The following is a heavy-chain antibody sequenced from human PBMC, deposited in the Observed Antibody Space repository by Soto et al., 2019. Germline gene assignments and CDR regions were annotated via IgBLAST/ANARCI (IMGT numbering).Heavy chain of an antibody. V-gene: IGHV4-39*01. Sequence: SETLSLTCTVSGGSISRSSYYWGWIRQPPGKGLEWIGSIYYSGSTYYNPSLKSRVTISVDTSKNQFSLKLSSVTAADTAVYYCARRSRGSGTRIYYYYSMDVWGQGTTVTVSS. CDR3: ARRSRGSGTRIYYYYSMDV. CDR2: IYYSGST. J-gene: IGHJ6*02. D-gene: IGHD3-10*01. CDR1: GGSISRSSYY.